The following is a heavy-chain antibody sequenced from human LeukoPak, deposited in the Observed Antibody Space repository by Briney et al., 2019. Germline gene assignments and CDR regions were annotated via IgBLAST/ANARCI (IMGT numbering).Heavy chain of an antibody. CDR1: GGSINNNSYY. V-gene: IGHV4-39*01. J-gene: IGHJ4*02. Sequence: PSETLSLTCTVSGGSINNNSYYWGWIRQSPGKGLEWIGSIVYGGATYYSPSLKSRVTISMDTPKNQFSLNLSSVTAADAAVYYCARRRGRDSSGWYSYHFDRWGQGTLVTVSS. CDR2: IVYGGAT. D-gene: IGHD6-19*01. CDR3: ARRRGRDSSGWYSYHFDR.